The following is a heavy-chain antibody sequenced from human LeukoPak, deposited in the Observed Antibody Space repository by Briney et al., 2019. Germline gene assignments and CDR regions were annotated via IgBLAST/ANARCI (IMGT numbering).Heavy chain of an antibody. CDR2: ISWNSGSI. V-gene: IGHV3-9*01. CDR3: ARIAVASPYYFDY. J-gene: IGHJ4*02. Sequence: GGSLRLSCAASGFTFDDYAMPWVRQAPGKGLEWVSGISWNSGSIGYADSVKGRFTISRDNAKNSLYLQMNSLRAEDTALYYCARIAVASPYYFDYWGQGTLVTVSS. D-gene: IGHD6-19*01. CDR1: GFTFDDYA.